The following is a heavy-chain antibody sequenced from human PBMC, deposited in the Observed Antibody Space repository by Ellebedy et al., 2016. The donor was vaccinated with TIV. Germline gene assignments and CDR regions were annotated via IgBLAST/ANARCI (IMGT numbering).Heavy chain of an antibody. CDR3: ARELVSRYGSGSYFLDS. Sequence: GESLKISCEGSGFTFTNYGMHWVRQAPGKGLEWVAVIWSDEKKKYYSDSVKGRFTISRDNSKSTVYLQLNTLRAEDTAVYYCARELVSRYGSGSYFLDSWGQGTLVTVSS. CDR2: IWSDEKKK. CDR1: GFTFTNYG. J-gene: IGHJ4*02. D-gene: IGHD3-10*01. V-gene: IGHV3-33*01.